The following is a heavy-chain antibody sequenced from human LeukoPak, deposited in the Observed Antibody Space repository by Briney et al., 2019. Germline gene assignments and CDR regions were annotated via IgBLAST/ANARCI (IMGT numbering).Heavy chain of an antibody. J-gene: IGHJ5*02. CDR3: ARDYGDYEGFGYNWFGA. CDR1: GFTFSSYG. CDR2: IWYDGSNK. V-gene: IGHV3-33*01. D-gene: IGHD4-17*01. Sequence: PGGSLRLSCAASGFTFSSYGMHWVRQAPGKGLEWVAAIWYDGSNKYYADSVKGRFTISRDNSKNTLYLQMNSLRAEDTAVYYCARDYGDYEGFGYNWFGAWGQGTLVTVS.